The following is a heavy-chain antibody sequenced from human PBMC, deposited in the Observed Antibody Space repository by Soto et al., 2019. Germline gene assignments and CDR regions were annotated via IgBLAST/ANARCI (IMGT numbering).Heavy chain of an antibody. CDR3: AKADGQQWLIPHLDN. CDR1: GDSISSGTNF. CDR2: IHHSGTT. Sequence: QVQLQESGPGLVKPSQTLSLTCTVSGDSISSGTNFWSWIRQPPGKALEWMGFIHHSGTTFYNPSLKSRVMISGDTSENKISLKMTSLTAADTAVYYCAKADGQQWLIPHLDNWGQGTLVTVS. V-gene: IGHV4-30-4*01. D-gene: IGHD6-19*01. J-gene: IGHJ4*02.